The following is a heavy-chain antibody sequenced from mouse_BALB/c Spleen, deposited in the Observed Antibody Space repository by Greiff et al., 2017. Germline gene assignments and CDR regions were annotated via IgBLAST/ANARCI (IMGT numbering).Heavy chain of an antibody. CDR3: ARIYYGNYGDAY. CDR1: GYTFTSYT. D-gene: IGHD2-1*01. V-gene: IGHV1-4*02. Sequence: VKLQESAADLARPGASVKMSCKASGYTFTSYTMHWVKQRPGQGLEWIGYINPSSGYTEYNQKFKDKTTLTADKSSSTAYMQLSSLTSEDSAVYYCARIYYGNYGDAYWGQGTLVTVSA. CDR2: INPSSGYT. J-gene: IGHJ3*01.